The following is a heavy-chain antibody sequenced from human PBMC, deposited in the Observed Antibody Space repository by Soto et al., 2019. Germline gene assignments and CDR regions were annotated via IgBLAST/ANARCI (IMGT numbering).Heavy chain of an antibody. D-gene: IGHD3-3*01. CDR1: GFTFSSYW. Sequence: GSLRLSCAASGFTFSSYWMSWVRQAPGKGLEWVANIKQDGSEKYYVDSVKGRFTISRDNAKNSLYLQMNSLRAEDTAVYYCARAPNYDFWSGYYVFDYWGQGTLVTVSS. V-gene: IGHV3-7*01. CDR2: IKQDGSEK. CDR3: ARAPNYDFWSGYYVFDY. J-gene: IGHJ4*02.